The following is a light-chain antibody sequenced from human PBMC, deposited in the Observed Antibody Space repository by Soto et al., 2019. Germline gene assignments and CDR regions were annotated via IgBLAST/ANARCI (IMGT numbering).Light chain of an antibody. CDR3: SSHTSSSTPYV. CDR1: SSDVGSYNL. CDR2: DVS. J-gene: IGLJ1*01. Sequence: QSALTQPVSVSGSPGQSITISCTGTSSDVGSYNLVSWYRQHPGKAPNLIIYDVSSRPSGVSNRFSGSKSGNTASLTISGLQAEDEADYYCSSHTSSSTPYVFGTGTKVTVL. V-gene: IGLV2-14*02.